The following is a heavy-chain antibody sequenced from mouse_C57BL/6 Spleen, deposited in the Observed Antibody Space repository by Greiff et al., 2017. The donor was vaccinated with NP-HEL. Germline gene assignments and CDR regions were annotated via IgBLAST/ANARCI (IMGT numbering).Heavy chain of an antibody. D-gene: IGHD2-2*01. CDR3: ARGGIYYGYDGAMDY. Sequence: DVQLVESGGGLVQPGGSLKLSCAASGFTFSDYYMYWVRQTPEKRLEWVAYISNGGGSTYYPDTVKGRFTISRDNAKNTLYLQMSRLKSEDTAMYYCARGGIYYGYDGAMDYWGQGTSVTVSS. CDR1: GFTFSDYY. J-gene: IGHJ4*01. V-gene: IGHV5-12*01. CDR2: ISNGGGST.